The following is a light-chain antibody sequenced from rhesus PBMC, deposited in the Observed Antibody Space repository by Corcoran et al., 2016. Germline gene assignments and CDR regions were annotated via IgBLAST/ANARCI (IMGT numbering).Light chain of an antibody. Sequence: IQMTQSPSSLSVSVGDTVTITCQASQGICICYAWYHPKPRKAPKLLISNASNLQMGVPSMFSGSGSGTDFTLTSSSLQAEEFASYYCLQYGSSPYSFGQGTKVEIK. CDR1: QGICIC. CDR3: LQYGSSPYS. CDR2: NAS. J-gene: IGKJ2*01. V-gene: IGKV1-22*01.